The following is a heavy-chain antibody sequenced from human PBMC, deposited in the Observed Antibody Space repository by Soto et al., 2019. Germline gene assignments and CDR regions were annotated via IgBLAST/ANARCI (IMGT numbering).Heavy chain of an antibody. CDR2: ISSSSSTI. J-gene: IGHJ5*02. Sequence: EVQLVESGGGLVQPGGSLRLSCAASGFTFSSYTMNWVRQAPGKGLEWVSYISSSSSTIYYADSVKGRFTISRDNAKNSLYLQMNSLRDEDTAVYYCATESASRGAGWFDPGGQGTLATVSS. V-gene: IGHV3-48*02. CDR3: ATESASRGAGWFDP. D-gene: IGHD6-19*01. CDR1: GFTFSSYT.